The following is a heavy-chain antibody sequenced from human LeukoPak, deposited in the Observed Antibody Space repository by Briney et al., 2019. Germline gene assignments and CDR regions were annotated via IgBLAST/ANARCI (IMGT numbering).Heavy chain of an antibody. CDR3: ARDSSGYSSGWYRIDY. Sequence: SVKVPCKASGGTFSSYAISWVRQAPGQGLEWMGRIIPILGIANYAQKFQGRVTITADKSTSTAYMELSSLRSEDMAVYYCARDSSGYSSGWYRIDYWGQGTLVTVSS. CDR2: IIPILGIA. D-gene: IGHD6-19*01. J-gene: IGHJ4*02. CDR1: GGTFSSYA. V-gene: IGHV1-69*04.